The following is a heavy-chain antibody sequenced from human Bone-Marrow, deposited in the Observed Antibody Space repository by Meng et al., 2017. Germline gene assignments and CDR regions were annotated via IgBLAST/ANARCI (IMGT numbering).Heavy chain of an antibody. V-gene: IGHV1-69*06. CDR2: IIPIFGTA. Sequence: QVQAWQSGAEVKKPGSSVKVSCKAFGGTFSSYAISWVRQAPGQGLEWMGGIIPIFGTANYAQKFQGRVTITADKSTSTAYMELSRLRSDDTAVYYCANWNDGLLNYWGQGTLVTVSS. CDR3: ANWNDGLLNY. J-gene: IGHJ4*02. CDR1: GGTFSSYA. D-gene: IGHD1-1*01.